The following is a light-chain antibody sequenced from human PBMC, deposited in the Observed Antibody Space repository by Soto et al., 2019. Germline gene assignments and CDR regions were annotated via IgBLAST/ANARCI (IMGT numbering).Light chain of an antibody. Sequence: EIVMTQSPATLSLCPGKRATLSCRASQTVGSNLAWYQQKPGQAPRLLIYGASTRASDTPARFSGSGSGTGFTLTISSLEPEDFAVYYCQQYGSSALTFGGGTKVDI. V-gene: IGKV3-20*01. J-gene: IGKJ4*01. CDR3: QQYGSSALT. CDR1: QTVGSN. CDR2: GAS.